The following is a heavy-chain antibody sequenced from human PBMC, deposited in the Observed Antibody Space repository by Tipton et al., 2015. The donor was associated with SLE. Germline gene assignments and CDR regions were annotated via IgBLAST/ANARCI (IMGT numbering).Heavy chain of an antibody. V-gene: IGHV4-4*02. Sequence: TLSLTCAVYGGSISTRNWWSWIRQPPGKGLEWIGQIFASGSTGYNPSLQSRVTISLDTSKNQFSLRLSSVTAADTAVYYCARGFGGSYSDFWGQGTLVTVSS. CDR3: ARGFGGSYSDF. J-gene: IGHJ4*02. CDR1: GGSISTRNW. CDR2: IFASGST. D-gene: IGHD1-26*01.